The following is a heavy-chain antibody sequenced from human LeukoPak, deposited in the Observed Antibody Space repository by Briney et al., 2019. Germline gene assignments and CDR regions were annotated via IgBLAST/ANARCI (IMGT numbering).Heavy chain of an antibody. CDR1: GFTFSSYS. CDR2: ISSSSSTI. Sequence: QPGGSLRLSCAASGFTFSSYSMNWVRQAPGKGLEWVSYISSSSSTIYYADSVKGRFTISRDNAKNSLYLQMNSLRAEDTAIYYCARDLSVGAKPNLGFDYWGQGTLVTVSS. CDR3: ARDLSVGAKPNLGFDY. V-gene: IGHV3-48*01. D-gene: IGHD1-26*01. J-gene: IGHJ4*02.